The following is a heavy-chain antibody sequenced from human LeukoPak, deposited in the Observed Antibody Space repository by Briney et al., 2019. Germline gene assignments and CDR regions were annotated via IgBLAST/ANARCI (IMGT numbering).Heavy chain of an antibody. J-gene: IGHJ4*02. V-gene: IGHV3-30*02. CDR1: GFSFSSYG. Sequence: PAGPLRLSCAASGFSFSSYGMHWVRQAPGKGLEWVAFIRYDGSNKYYADSVKGRFTISRDNSKNTLYLQMDSLRAGDTAVYYCAKPHLDDWGQGTLVTVSS. CDR3: AKPHLDD. CDR2: IRYDGSNK.